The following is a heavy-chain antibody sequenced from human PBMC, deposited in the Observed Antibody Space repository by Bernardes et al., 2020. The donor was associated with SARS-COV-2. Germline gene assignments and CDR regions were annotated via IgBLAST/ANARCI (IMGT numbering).Heavy chain of an antibody. J-gene: IGHJ4*02. V-gene: IGHV3-23*01. CDR1: GFTFSSYV. Sequence: GGSLRLSCAGSGFTFSSYVMSWVRQAPGRGLEWVSGITESGDRTYYTDSVKGRFTISRDNSKNTLYLQMNSLRADDTAIYYCAVTPYNGGGYWGQGTQVTVSS. D-gene: IGHD2-8*01. CDR3: AVTPYNGGGY. CDR2: ITESGDRT.